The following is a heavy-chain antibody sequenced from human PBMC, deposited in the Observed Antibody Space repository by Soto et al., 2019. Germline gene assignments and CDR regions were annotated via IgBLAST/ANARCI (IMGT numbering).Heavy chain of an antibody. J-gene: IGHJ3*02. CDR1: GFTFSSYG. Sequence: VGSLRLSCAASGFTFSSYGMHWVRQAPGKGLEWVAVISYDGSNKYYADSVKGRFTISRDNSKNTLYLQMNSLRAEDTAVYCCSKGFYYDSSGYPSFDIWGQGTMVTVSS. V-gene: IGHV3-30*18. CDR2: ISYDGSNK. CDR3: SKGFYYDSSGYPSFDI. D-gene: IGHD3-22*01.